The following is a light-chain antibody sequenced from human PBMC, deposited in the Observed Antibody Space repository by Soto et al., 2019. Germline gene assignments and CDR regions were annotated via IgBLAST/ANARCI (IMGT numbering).Light chain of an antibody. Sequence: QSVLTLPAALSGSPGQSITISCTGTSSDIGAYDYVSWFQQHPGKAPKLMIYEVNNRPSGVSNRFSGSKSGNTAYLTISGLQVEDEAEYFCFSFTTTRTHVFGTGTKVT. CDR1: SSDIGAYDY. V-gene: IGLV2-14*01. CDR3: FSFTTTRTHV. J-gene: IGLJ1*01. CDR2: EVN.